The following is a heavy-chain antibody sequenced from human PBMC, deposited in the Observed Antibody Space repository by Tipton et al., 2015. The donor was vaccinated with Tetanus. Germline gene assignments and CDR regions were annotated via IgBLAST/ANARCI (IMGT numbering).Heavy chain of an antibody. CDR1: GGAFSGYY. CDR3: ARRGGDFLTGYYDS. D-gene: IGHD3-9*01. CDR2: INHSGTS. Sequence: TLSLTCAVNGGAFSGYYWTWIRQFPGKGLEWIGEINHSGTSNHNPSLKNRVTTSVDTSKNHFFLQLSSVTAADTAVYYCARRGGDFLTGYYDSWGQGTLVTVSS. J-gene: IGHJ4*02. V-gene: IGHV4-34*01.